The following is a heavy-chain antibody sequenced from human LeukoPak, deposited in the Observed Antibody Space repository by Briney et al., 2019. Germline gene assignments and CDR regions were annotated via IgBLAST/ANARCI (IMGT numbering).Heavy chain of an antibody. Sequence: SETLSLTCTVPGGSISSYYWSSIRQPPGKGLEWIRYIYYSGSTNYNPSLKSRVTISVDTSKNQFSLKLSSVTAADTAVYYCARVMVRGVMVSWGQGTLVTVSS. CDR2: IYYSGST. V-gene: IGHV4-59*01. CDR1: GGSISSYY. J-gene: IGHJ4*02. CDR3: ARVMVRGVMVS. D-gene: IGHD3-10*01.